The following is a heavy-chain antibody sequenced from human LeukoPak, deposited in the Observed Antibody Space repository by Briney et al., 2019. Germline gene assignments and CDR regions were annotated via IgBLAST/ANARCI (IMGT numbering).Heavy chain of an antibody. Sequence: PSETLSLTCTVSGDSISSGDYYWSWIRQPAGKGLEWIGRISSSGSTNYNPSLKSRVTISVDTSKNQFSLKLSSVTAADTAVYYCARVSLNGGTMIVVYTWFDPWGQGTLVTVSS. J-gene: IGHJ5*02. CDR2: ISSSGST. D-gene: IGHD3-22*01. CDR1: GDSISSGDYY. V-gene: IGHV4-61*02. CDR3: ARVSLNGGTMIVVYTWFDP.